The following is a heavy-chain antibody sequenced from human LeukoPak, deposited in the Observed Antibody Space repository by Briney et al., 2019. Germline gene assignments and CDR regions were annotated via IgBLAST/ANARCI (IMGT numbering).Heavy chain of an antibody. CDR1: GFTFSSYG. Sequence: GGSLRLSCAASGFTFSSYGMHWVRQAPGKGLEWVAFIRYDGSNKYYADSVKGRFTISRDNNKKSVYLQMNSLRAEDTAVYYCARDTDDFQGLDIWGQGTRVTVSS. CDR3: ARDTDDFQGLDI. V-gene: IGHV3-30*02. D-gene: IGHD3-3*01. CDR2: IRYDGSNK. J-gene: IGHJ3*02.